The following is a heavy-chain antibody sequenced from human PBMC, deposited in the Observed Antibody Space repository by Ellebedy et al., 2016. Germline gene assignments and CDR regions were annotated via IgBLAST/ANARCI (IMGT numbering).Heavy chain of an antibody. V-gene: IGHV5-51*01. CDR2: IYPGDSDT. J-gene: IGHJ4*02. Sequence: GESLKISCKGSGYSFTSYWIGWVRQMPGKGLEWMGIIYPGDSDTRYSPSFQGQVTISADKSISTAYLQWGSLKASDTAIYYCARQSCRGGSCYDYWGQGTLVTVSS. CDR3: ARQSCRGGSCYDY. CDR1: GYSFTSYW. D-gene: IGHD2-15*01.